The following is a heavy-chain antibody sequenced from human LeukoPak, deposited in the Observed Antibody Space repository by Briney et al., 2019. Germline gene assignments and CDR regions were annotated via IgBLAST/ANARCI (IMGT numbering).Heavy chain of an antibody. CDR1: GGSFSYFY. D-gene: IGHD1-26*01. CDR2: INHSGST. Sequence: SETLSLTCAVYGGSFSYFYWSWIRQPPGKGLEWLGEINHSGSTNYNPSLKSRVTISVDTSKNQFSLKLASVTAADTAVYYCATREIWGQGTLVTVSS. CDR3: ATREI. J-gene: IGHJ4*02. V-gene: IGHV4-34*01.